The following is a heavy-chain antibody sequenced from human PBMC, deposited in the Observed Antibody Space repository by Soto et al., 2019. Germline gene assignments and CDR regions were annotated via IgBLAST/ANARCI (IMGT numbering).Heavy chain of an antibody. J-gene: IGHJ6*02. Sequence: GGSLRLSCAASGFTFSNAWMSWVRQAPGKGLEWVGRIKSKTDGGTTDYAAPVKGRFTISRDDSKNTLYLQMNSLKTEDTAVYYCTXDSDSSPTTYYYYGMDVWGQGTTVTVSS. V-gene: IGHV3-15*01. CDR2: IKSKTDGGTT. D-gene: IGHD6-13*01. CDR3: TXDSDSSPTTYYYYGMDV. CDR1: GFTFSNAW.